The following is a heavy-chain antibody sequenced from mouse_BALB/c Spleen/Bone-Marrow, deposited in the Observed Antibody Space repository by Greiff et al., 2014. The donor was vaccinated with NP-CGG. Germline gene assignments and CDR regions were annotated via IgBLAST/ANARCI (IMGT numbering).Heavy chain of an antibody. CDR3: AIGNDEAIDY. CDR1: GYNFNSSW. D-gene: IGHD2-2*01. Sequence: QVQLQQSGAELAKPGASVKMSCKASGYNFNSSWIHWVKQRPGQGLEWIGYINPSTGYTEYNQKFKDKATLTADKSSNTAYLQLCSLPSEDSAVFYCAIGNDEAIDYWGQGTSVTVSS. J-gene: IGHJ4*01. V-gene: IGHV1-7*01. CDR2: INPSTGYT.